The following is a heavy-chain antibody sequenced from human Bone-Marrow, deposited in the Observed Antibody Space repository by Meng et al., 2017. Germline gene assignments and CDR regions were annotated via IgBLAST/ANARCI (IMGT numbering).Heavy chain of an antibody. J-gene: IGHJ4*02. CDR3: ARDRDYYGGTDADRYFDY. D-gene: IGHD3-10*01. CDR2: ISAYNGNT. CDR1: GYTFTSYG. Sequence: ASVKVSCKASGYTFTSYGISWVRQAPGQGLEWMGWISAYNGNTNYAQKLQGRVTMTTDTSTSTAYMELRSLRSDDTDVYYCARDRDYYGGTDADRYFDYWGQGTLVTVSS. V-gene: IGHV1-18*01.